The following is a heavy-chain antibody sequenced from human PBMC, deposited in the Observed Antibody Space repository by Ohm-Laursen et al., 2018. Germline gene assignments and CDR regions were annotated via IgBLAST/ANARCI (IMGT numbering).Heavy chain of an antibody. V-gene: IGHV1-18*01. CDR3: ARDQRSHHGNYYGMDV. CDR1: GYTFTNYG. J-gene: IGHJ6*02. Sequence: GSSVKVSCKASGYTFTNYGINWVRQAPGQGLEWMAWISACSGNTYYAQSFQGRVTMTTDTSTNRAYMELRSLRSDDTAVYYCARDQRSHHGNYYGMDVWGQGTTVTVSS. D-gene: IGHD4-23*01. CDR2: ISACSGNT.